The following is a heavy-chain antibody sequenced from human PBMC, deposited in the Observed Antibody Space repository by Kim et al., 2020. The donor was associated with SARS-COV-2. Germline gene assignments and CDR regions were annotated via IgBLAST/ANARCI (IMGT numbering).Heavy chain of an antibody. CDR3: ARNGYYDFWSGYAYYFDY. D-gene: IGHD3-3*01. J-gene: IGHJ4*02. Sequence: SETLSLTCAVSGGSISSSNWWSWVRQPPGKGLEWIGEIYHSGSTNYNPSLKSRVTISVDKSKNQFSLKLSSVTAADTAVYYCARNGYYDFWSGYAYYFDYWGQGTLVTVSS. V-gene: IGHV4-4*02. CDR2: IYHSGST. CDR1: GGSISSSNW.